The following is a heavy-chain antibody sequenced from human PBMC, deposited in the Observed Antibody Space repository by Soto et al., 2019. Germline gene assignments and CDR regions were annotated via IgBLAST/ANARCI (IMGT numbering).Heavy chain of an antibody. J-gene: IGHJ3*02. CDR3: ARGTVRFLEWLPFDAFDI. CDR1: GGSISSYY. Sequence: SETLSLTCTVSGGSISSYYWSWIRQPPGKGLEWIGYIYYSGSTNYNPSLKSRVTISVDTSKNQFSLKLSSVTAADTAVYYCARGTVRFLEWLPFDAFDIWGQGTMVTVSS. D-gene: IGHD3-3*01. CDR2: IYYSGST. V-gene: IGHV4-59*01.